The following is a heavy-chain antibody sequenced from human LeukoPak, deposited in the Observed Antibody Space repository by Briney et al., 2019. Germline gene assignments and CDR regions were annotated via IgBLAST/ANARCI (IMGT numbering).Heavy chain of an antibody. CDR1: GFTFSNAW. CDR3: TTALAEWGDDYNYMDV. V-gene: IGHV3-15*01. Sequence: GGSLRLSCAVSGFTFSNAWMSWVRQAPGKGLEWVGRIKSKTDGGTTDYAAPVKGRFTISRDDSKNTLYLQMNSLKTEDTAVYYCTTALAEWGDDYNYMDVWGKGTTVTVSS. J-gene: IGHJ6*03. CDR2: IKSKTDGGTT. D-gene: IGHD3-16*01.